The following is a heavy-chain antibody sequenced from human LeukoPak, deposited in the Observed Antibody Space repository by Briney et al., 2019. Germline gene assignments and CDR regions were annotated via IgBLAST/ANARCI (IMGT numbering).Heavy chain of an antibody. V-gene: IGHV4-34*01. CDR3: AREGHYDILTGYKYYYYYYMDV. CDR1: GGSFSGYY. Sequence: SETLSLTCAVYGGSFSGYYWSWIRQPPGRGLEWIGEINHSGSTNYNPSLKSRVTISVDTSKNQFSLKLSSVTAADTAVYYCAREGHYDILTGYKYYYYYYMDVWGKGTTVTVSS. D-gene: IGHD3-9*01. J-gene: IGHJ6*03. CDR2: INHSGST.